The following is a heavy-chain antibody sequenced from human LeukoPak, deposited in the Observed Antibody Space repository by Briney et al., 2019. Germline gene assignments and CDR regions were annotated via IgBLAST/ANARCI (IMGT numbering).Heavy chain of an antibody. CDR3: AKARSTSWPPLFDP. V-gene: IGHV3-48*01. CDR2: ITASSSTE. D-gene: IGHD2-2*01. CDR1: GFTFSSSS. J-gene: IGHJ5*02. Sequence: PGGSLRLSCAASGFTFSSSSMNWVRQAPGKGLEWVSYITASSSTEYYADSVKGRFTISRDNAKNSLYLQMNSLRAEDTAVYYCAKARSTSWPPLFDPWGQGTLVTVSS.